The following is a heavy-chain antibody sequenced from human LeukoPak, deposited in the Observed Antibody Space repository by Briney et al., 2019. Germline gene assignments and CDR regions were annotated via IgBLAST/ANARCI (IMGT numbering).Heavy chain of an antibody. Sequence: SETLSLTCTVSGGSISSSSYYWGWIRQPPGKGLEWIGSIYYSGSTYYNPSLKSRVTISVDTSKNQFSLKLSSVTAADTAVYYCARRELWFGDQAGNDAFDIWGQGTMVTVSS. J-gene: IGHJ3*02. CDR1: GGSISSSSYY. V-gene: IGHV4-39*01. CDR3: ARRELWFGDQAGNDAFDI. D-gene: IGHD3-10*01. CDR2: IYYSGST.